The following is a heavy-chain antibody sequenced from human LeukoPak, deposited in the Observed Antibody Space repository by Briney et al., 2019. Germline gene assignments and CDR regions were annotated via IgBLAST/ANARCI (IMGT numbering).Heavy chain of an antibody. Sequence: SETLSLTCAVYGGSFSGYYWSWLRQPPGKGLEWIGEINHSGSTNYNPSLKSRVTISVDTSKNQFSLKLSSVTAADTAVYYCARTVAGYYYYYGMDVWGQGTTVTVSS. CDR3: ARTVAGYYYYYGMDV. CDR2: INHSGST. CDR1: GGSFSGYY. V-gene: IGHV4-34*01. J-gene: IGHJ6*02. D-gene: IGHD6-19*01.